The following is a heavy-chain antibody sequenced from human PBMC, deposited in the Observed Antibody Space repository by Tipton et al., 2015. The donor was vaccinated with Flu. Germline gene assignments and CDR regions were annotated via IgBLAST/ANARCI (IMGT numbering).Heavy chain of an antibody. D-gene: IGHD3-22*01. CDR1: GFTFSSYS. CDR2: ITSDNSDI. CDR3: ARASWNFYDSRGYYYMDV. J-gene: IGHJ6*03. V-gene: IGHV3-21*05. Sequence: SLRLSCAASGFTFSSYSMNWVRQAPGKGLEWLSYITSDNSDIYYADSVKGRFTISRDNTKSSLYLQVNSLRAEDTAVYYCARASWNFYDSRGYYYMDVWGKGTTVTVSS.